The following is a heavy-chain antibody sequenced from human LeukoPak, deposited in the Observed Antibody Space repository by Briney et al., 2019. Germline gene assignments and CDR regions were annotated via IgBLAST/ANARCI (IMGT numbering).Heavy chain of an antibody. CDR3: ARDQGRITMVRGVMMGPFDY. V-gene: IGHV4-39*07. Sequence: PSETLSLTCTVSGGSISSSSYYWGCIRRPPGKGLECIGRIYYSGSTYYNPSLKSRVTISVDTSKNQFSLKLSSVTAADTAVYYCARDQGRITMVRGVMMGPFDYWGQGTLVTVSS. CDR1: GGSISSSSYY. D-gene: IGHD3-10*01. J-gene: IGHJ4*02. CDR2: IYYSGST.